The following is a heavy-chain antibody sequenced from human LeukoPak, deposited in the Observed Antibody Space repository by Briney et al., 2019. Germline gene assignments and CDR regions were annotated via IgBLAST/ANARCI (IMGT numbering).Heavy chain of an antibody. D-gene: IGHD3-9*01. V-gene: IGHV1-18*01. CDR1: GYTFTSYG. Sequence: ASVKVSCKASGYTFTSYGISWVRQAPGQGLEWMGWISAYNGNTNYAQKLQGRVTMTTDTSTSTAYMELRSLRSDDTAVYYCAREYDILTGYPLFDYWGQGTLVTVSS. CDR3: AREYDILTGYPLFDY. CDR2: ISAYNGNT. J-gene: IGHJ4*02.